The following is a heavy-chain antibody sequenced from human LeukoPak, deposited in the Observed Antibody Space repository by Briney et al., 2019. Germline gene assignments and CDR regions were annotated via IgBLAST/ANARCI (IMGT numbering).Heavy chain of an antibody. CDR3: ARHRYYDTLTGLFRYYFDY. D-gene: IGHD3-9*01. CDR1: GGSIGSTSYH. V-gene: IGHV4-39*01. J-gene: IGHJ4*02. Sequence: SETLSLTCTVSGGSIGSTSYHWGWIRQPPGTGLEWIGTIYYSGSTYYNPSLKSRVTISIDTSKNQFSLKLSSVTAADTAVYYCARHRYYDTLTGLFRYYFDYWGQGTLVTVSS. CDR2: IYYSGST.